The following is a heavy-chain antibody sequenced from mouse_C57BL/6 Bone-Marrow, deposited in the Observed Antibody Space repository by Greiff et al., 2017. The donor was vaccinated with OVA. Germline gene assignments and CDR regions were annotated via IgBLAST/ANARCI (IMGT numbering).Heavy chain of an antibody. Sequence: DVQLVESGGDLVKPGGSLKLSCAASGFTFSSYGMSWVRQTPDKRLEWVATISSGGSYTYYPDSVKGRFTISRDNAKNTLYLQMSSLKSEDTAMYYCARHGRFAYWGQGTLVTVSA. V-gene: IGHV5-6*01. CDR3: ARHGRFAY. D-gene: IGHD4-1*01. CDR2: ISSGGSYT. CDR1: GFTFSSYG. J-gene: IGHJ3*01.